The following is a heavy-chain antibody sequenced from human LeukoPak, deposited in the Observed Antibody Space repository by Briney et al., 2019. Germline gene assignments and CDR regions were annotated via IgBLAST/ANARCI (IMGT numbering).Heavy chain of an antibody. V-gene: IGHV4-59*08. CDR3: ARHYDDYASNWVTYFQH. CDR2: IYYSGST. Sequence: SETVSLPCTVSGGSISSYYWSWIRQPPGKGLEWIGYIYYSGSTNYNPSLKSRGTISVDTSKNQFSLELSSVTAADTAVYYCARHYDDYASNWVTYFQHWGQGALARVSS. CDR1: GGSISSYY. J-gene: IGHJ1*01. D-gene: IGHD7-27*01.